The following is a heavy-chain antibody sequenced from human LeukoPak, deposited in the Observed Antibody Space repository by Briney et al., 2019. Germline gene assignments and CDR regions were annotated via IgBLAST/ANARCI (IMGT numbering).Heavy chain of an antibody. Sequence: SETLSLTCTVSGYSVSSGYYWGWIRQPPGKGLEWIGSMYHSGDTYYNPSLKSRVTISVDTSKNQLSLKLSSVTAADTAVYYCARTIAVAGPYFDYWGQGTLVTVSS. J-gene: IGHJ4*02. CDR3: ARTIAVAGPYFDY. V-gene: IGHV4-38-2*02. D-gene: IGHD6-19*01. CDR1: GYSVSSGYY. CDR2: MYHSGDT.